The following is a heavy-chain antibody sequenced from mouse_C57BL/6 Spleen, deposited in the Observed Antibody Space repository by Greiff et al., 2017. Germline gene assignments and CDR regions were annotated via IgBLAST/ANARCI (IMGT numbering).Heavy chain of an antibody. Sequence: ESGPGLVKPSQSLSLTCSVTGYSITSGYYWNWIRQFPGNKLEWMGYISYDGSNNYNPSLKNRISITRDTSKNQFFLKLNSVTTEDTATYYCARDRKLDWYFDVWGTGTTVTVSS. CDR1: GYSITSGYY. CDR2: ISYDGSN. V-gene: IGHV3-6*01. J-gene: IGHJ1*03. D-gene: IGHD4-1*01. CDR3: ARDRKLDWYFDV.